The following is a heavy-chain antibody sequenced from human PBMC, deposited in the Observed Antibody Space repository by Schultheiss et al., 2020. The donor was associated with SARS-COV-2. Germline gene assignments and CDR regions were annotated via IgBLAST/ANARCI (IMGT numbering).Heavy chain of an antibody. D-gene: IGHD5-18*01. V-gene: IGHV3-9*01. J-gene: IGHJ4*02. Sequence: GGSLRLSCAASGFTFDDYAMHWVRQAPGKGLEWVSGISWNSGSIGYADSVKGRFTISRDNAKNSLYLQMNSLRAEDTAVYYCAREHSGYSYGYGFDYWGQGTLVTVSS. CDR3: AREHSGYSYGYGFDY. CDR2: ISWNSGSI. CDR1: GFTFDDYA.